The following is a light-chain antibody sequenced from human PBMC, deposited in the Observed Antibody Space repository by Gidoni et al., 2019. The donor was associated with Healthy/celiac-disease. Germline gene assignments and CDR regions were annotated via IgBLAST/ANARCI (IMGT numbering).Light chain of an antibody. J-gene: IGLJ2*01. CDR1: SSDVGGYNY. V-gene: IGLV2-14*01. CDR2: EVS. Sequence: SALTQPASVSGSPGQSITISCTGTSSDVGGYNYVSWYQQHPGKAPKLMIYEVSNRHSGVANRFSGSKSGNTASLTIAGRQAEDEADYYCSSYTSRSTLVFGGGTKLTVL. CDR3: SSYTSRSTLV.